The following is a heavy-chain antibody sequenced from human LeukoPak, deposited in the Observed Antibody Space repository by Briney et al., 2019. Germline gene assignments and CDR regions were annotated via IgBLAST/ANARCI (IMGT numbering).Heavy chain of an antibody. V-gene: IGHV4-34*01. CDR1: GGPFSGYY. J-gene: IGHJ6*03. D-gene: IGHD2-8*01. Sequence: SETLSLTCAVYGGPFSGYYWSWIRQPPGKGLEWIGEINHSGSTNYNPSLKSRVTISVDTSKNQFSLKLSSVTAADTAVYYCARGRGYCTNGVCYLANYYYYMDVWGKGTTVTVSS. CDR3: ARGRGYCTNGVCYLANYYYYMDV. CDR2: INHSGST.